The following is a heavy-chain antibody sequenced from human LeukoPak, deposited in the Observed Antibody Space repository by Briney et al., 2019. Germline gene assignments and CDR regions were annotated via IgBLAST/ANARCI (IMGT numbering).Heavy chain of an antibody. J-gene: IGHJ4*02. CDR3: AKDAQRGFDYSNSLDN. D-gene: IGHD4-11*01. CDR1: AFTFSHYG. V-gene: IGHV3-33*06. Sequence: TGGSLRLSCATSAFTFSHYGMHWARQAPGKGLEWVAVLWSDGSNRYYGDHVKGRFTISRDNFPSTVYLQMNSLRAEDTAVYYCAKDAQRGFDYSNSLDNWGQGTLVTVSS. CDR2: LWSDGSNR.